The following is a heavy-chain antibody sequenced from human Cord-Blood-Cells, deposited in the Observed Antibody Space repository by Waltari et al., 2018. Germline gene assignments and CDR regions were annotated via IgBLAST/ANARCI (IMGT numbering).Heavy chain of an antibody. V-gene: IGHV3-7*01. CDR3: ARGLVATTDDAFDI. Sequence: EVQLVESGGGLVQPGGSLRLSCAASGFTFSSYWMSWVRQAPGKGLEWVANIKQEGSEKYYVDSVKGRFTISRDNAKNSLYLQMNSLRAEDTAVYYCARGLVATTDDAFDIWGQGTMVTVSS. D-gene: IGHD5-12*01. CDR2: IKQEGSEK. CDR1: GFTFSSYW. J-gene: IGHJ3*02.